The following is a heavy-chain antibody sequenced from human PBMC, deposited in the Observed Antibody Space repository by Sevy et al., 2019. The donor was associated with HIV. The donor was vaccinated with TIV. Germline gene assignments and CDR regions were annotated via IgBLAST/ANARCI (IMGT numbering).Heavy chain of an antibody. CDR3: TTMEYYYNAIGYSSGDY. Sequence: ASVKVSCKVSGYTLTKLSMHWVRQAPGKGLEWMGGFDPEDGETIYAQKFQGRVTMTEDTSTDTAYMELSSLRSEDTAVYYCTTMEYYYNAIGYSSGDYWGQGTLVTVSS. D-gene: IGHD3-10*01. CDR1: GYTLTKLS. CDR2: FDPEDGET. J-gene: IGHJ4*02. V-gene: IGHV1-24*01.